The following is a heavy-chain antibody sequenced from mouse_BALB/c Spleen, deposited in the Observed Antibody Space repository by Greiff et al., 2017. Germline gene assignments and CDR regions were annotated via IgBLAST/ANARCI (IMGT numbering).Heavy chain of an antibody. J-gene: IGHJ4*01. CDR1: GFTFSSYA. CDR2: ISSGGST. D-gene: IGHD6-1*01. Sequence: DVMLVESGGGLVKPGGSLKLSCAASGFTFSSYAMSWVRQTPEKRLEWVASISSGGSTYYPDSVKGRFTISRDNARNILYLQMSSLRSEDTAMYYCARLNANAMDYWGQGTSVTVSS. V-gene: IGHV5-6-5*01. CDR3: ARLNANAMDY.